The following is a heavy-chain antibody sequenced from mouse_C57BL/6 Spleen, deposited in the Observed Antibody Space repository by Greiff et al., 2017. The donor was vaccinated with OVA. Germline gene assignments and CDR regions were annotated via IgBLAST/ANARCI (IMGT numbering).Heavy chain of an antibody. CDR3: AREGITTVVATRYFDV. CDR1: GYAFSSYW. Sequence: VQLQQSGAELVKPGASVKISCKASGYAFSSYWMNWVKQRPGQGLEWIGQIYPGDGDTNYNGKFKGKATLTADKSSSTAYMQLSSLTSEDSAVYFCAREGITTVVATRYFDVWGTGTTVTVSS. V-gene: IGHV1-80*01. CDR2: IYPGDGDT. J-gene: IGHJ1*03. D-gene: IGHD1-1*01.